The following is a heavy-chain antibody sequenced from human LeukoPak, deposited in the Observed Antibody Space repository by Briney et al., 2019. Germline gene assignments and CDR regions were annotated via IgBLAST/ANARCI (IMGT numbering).Heavy chain of an antibody. D-gene: IGHD6-19*01. Sequence: GGSLRLSCAASGFTFSTYSMNWVRQAPGKGLEWVSYISSSSSTIYYADSVKGRFTISRDNAKNSLYLQMDSLRVEDTAFYYCAKDNRRHYTSGPNPDSLHWGQGALVTVSS. V-gene: IGHV3-48*01. J-gene: IGHJ4*02. CDR2: ISSSSSTI. CDR3: AKDNRRHYTSGPNPDSLH. CDR1: GFTFSTYS.